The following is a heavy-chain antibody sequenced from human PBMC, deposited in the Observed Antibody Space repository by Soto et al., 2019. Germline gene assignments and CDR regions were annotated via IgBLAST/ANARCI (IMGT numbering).Heavy chain of an antibody. CDR1: GNNVSANSAG. D-gene: IGHD1-1*01. CDR3: VRNSWNAPPAFDF. CDR2: TYYRSKWNN. V-gene: IGHV6-1*01. Sequence: PTLSLTCVISGNNVSANSAGWNWIRQSPSRGLEWLGRTYYRSKWNNDYAASVKSRITVNPDTSKNQFSLHLNSVTPDDTGVYYCVRNSWNAPPAFDFWGQGIQVTVSS. J-gene: IGHJ4*02.